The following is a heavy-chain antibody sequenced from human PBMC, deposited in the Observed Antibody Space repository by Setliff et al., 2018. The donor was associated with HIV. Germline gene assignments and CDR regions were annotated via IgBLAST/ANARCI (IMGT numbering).Heavy chain of an antibody. CDR1: GGSFSGYY. Sequence: SETLSLTCAVYGGSFSGYYWSWIRQPPGEGLKWIGEIIPSGSTNYNPSLKSRVTISVDTSKNQFPLKLSSVTAADTAVYYCARRSGWSLDYWGQGTLVTVSS. V-gene: IGHV4-34*12. CDR2: IIPSGST. D-gene: IGHD6-19*01. CDR3: ARRSGWSLDY. J-gene: IGHJ4*02.